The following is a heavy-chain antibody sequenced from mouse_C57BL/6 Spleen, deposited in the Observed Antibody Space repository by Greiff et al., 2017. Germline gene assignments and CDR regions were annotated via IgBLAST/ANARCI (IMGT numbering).Heavy chain of an antibody. D-gene: IGHD2-1*01. CDR1: GYTFTSYW. CDR3: ARGDGNYGSSAMDY. V-gene: IGHV1-55*01. Sequence: QVQLKQPGAELVKPGASVKMSCKASGYTFTSYWITWVKQRPGQGLEWIGDIYPGSGSTNYNEKFKSKATLTVDTSSSTAYMQLSSLTSEDSAVYYCARGDGNYGSSAMDYWGQGTSVTVSS. CDR2: IYPGSGST. J-gene: IGHJ4*01.